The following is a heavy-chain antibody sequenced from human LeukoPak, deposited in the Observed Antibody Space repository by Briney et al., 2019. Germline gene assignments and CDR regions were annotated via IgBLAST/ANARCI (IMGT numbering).Heavy chain of an antibody. D-gene: IGHD6-13*01. CDR3: ARGRSIAAAAPNY. V-gene: IGHV4-34*01. J-gene: IGHJ4*02. Sequence: SGTLSLTCAVYGGSFSGLYWSWIRQPPGKGLEWIGEINHSGSTNYNPSLKSRVTISVDTSKNQFSLKLSSVTAADTAVYYCARGRSIAAAAPNYWGQGTLVTVSS. CDR2: INHSGST. CDR1: GGSFSGLY.